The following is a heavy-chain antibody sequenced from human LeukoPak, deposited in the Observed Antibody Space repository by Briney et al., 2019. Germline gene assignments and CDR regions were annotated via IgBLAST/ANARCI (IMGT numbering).Heavy chain of an antibody. Sequence: ASVTVSCTASGYTFTGYYMHWVRQAPGQGLEWMGWINPNSGGTNYAQKFQGRVTMTRDTSINTAYMELSSLRSDDTAVYYCARDRGADYWGQGTLVTVSS. CDR3: ARDRGADY. CDR1: GYTFTGYY. D-gene: IGHD1-26*01. CDR2: INPNSGGT. J-gene: IGHJ4*02. V-gene: IGHV1-2*02.